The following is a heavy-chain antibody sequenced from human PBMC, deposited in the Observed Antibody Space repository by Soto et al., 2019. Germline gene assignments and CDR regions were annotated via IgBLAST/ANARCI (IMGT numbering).Heavy chain of an antibody. Sequence: GGSLRLSCAASGFTFSSYAMHWVRQAPGKGLEWVAVISYDGSNKYYADSVKGRFTISRDNSKNTLYLQMNSLRAEDTAVYYCANAFLGQWLVFDYWGQGTLVTVSS. CDR3: ANAFLGQWLVFDY. V-gene: IGHV3-30-3*01. CDR1: GFTFSSYA. CDR2: ISYDGSNK. D-gene: IGHD6-19*01. J-gene: IGHJ4*02.